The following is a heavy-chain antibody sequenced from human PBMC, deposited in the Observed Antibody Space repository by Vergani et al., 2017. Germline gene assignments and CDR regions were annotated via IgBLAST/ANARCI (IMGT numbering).Heavy chain of an antibody. J-gene: IGHJ3*02. D-gene: IGHD3-9*01. CDR2: IIPIFGTA. CDR3: ARVGSYDILTGYPADDAFDI. V-gene: IGHV1-69*12. CDR1: GGTFSSYA. Sequence: QVQLVQSGAEVKKPGSSVKVSCKASGGTFSSYAISWVRQAPGQGLEWMGGIIPIFGTANYAQKFQGRVTITADESTSTAYMELSSLRSEDTAVYYWARVGSYDILTGYPADDAFDIWGQGTMVTVSS.